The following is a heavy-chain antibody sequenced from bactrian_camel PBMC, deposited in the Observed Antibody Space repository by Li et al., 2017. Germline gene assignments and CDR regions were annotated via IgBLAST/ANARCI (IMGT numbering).Heavy chain of an antibody. CDR2: VYSGGSGT. D-gene: IGHD6*01. V-gene: IGHV3S42*01. CDR3: AAGLGEPGLPPAWCPTHTRRGGSWETFGY. J-gene: IGHJ6*01. Sequence: DVQLVESGGGSVQAGGSLTLSCAATGFTFDESDMGWFRQAPGEEREEEVAVVYSGGSGTSYADSVKGRFIISKDNAQNTLDLEMDNLRPEDTAMYYCAAGLGEPGLPPAWCPTHTRRGGSWETFGYWGQGTQVTVS. CDR1: GFTFDESD.